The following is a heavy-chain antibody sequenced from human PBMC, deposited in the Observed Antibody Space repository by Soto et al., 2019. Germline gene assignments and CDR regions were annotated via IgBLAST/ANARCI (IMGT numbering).Heavy chain of an antibody. CDR2: IIPIFNTA. Sequence: QEQLVQSGAEVKKPGSSVKVSCKVSGGTFNTFAISWVRQAPGQGHEWMGGIIPIFNTAKYAQKFQGRVTITADKSTSTVHMELSSLRSEDTAVYYCARQTVSSGWHYGNWFDPWGQGTLVTVSS. CDR3: ARQTVSSGWHYGNWFDP. CDR1: GGTFNTFA. D-gene: IGHD6-19*01. V-gene: IGHV1-69*06. J-gene: IGHJ5*02.